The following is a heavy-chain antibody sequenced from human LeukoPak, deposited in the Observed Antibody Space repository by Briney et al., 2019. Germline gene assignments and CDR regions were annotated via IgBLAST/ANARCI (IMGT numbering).Heavy chain of an antibody. V-gene: IGHV4-59*01. D-gene: IGHD3-16*01. J-gene: IGHJ6*02. CDR2: MHHSGSA. CDR1: GGSISCCH. CDR3: ARLGGTARMDV. Sequence: SETLSLTCSVFGGSISCCHWIWMRQSPGKGLEWIGYMHHSGSASDNPSLKSRVTISLDTPKNQFSLKLSSVTAADTAVYSCARLGGTARMDVWGQGTTVTVS.